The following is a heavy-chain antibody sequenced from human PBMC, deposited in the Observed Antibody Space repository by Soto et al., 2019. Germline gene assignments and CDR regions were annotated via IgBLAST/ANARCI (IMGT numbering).Heavy chain of an antibody. V-gene: IGHV5-51*01. J-gene: IGHJ6*02. CDR1: GYSFTIYW. Sequence: PGESLKISCKGSGYSFTIYWIGWVRQMPGKGLEWMGIIYPGDSDTRYSPSFQGQVTISADKSISTAYLQWSSLKASDTAMYYCARHIAARPSYYYYGMDVWGQGTTVTVSS. CDR2: IYPGDSDT. CDR3: ARHIAARPSYYYYGMDV. D-gene: IGHD6-6*01.